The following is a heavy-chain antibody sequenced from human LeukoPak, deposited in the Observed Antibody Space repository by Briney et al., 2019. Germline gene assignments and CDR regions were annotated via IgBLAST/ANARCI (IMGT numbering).Heavy chain of an antibody. V-gene: IGHV4-61*08. CDR1: GGSISSSGYY. J-gene: IGHJ2*01. D-gene: IGHD3-22*01. Sequence: SETLSLTCIVSGGSISSSGYYWGWIRQSPGKGLEWIGYIYDSGSTSYNPSLKSRVTISVDTSKNQFSLKLSSVTAADTAVYYCARGAYYYDSSGYNWYFDLWGRGTLVTVSS. CDR3: ARGAYYYDSSGYNWYFDL. CDR2: IYDSGST.